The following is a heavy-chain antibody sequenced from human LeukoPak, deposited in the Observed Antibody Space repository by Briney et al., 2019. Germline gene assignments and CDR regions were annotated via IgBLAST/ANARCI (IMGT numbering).Heavy chain of an antibody. CDR2: ISSSGSTI. J-gene: IGHJ6*04. Sequence: GGSLRLSCAASGFTFTSYGMNWVRQAPGKGLEWVSYISSSGSTIYYADSVKGRFTISRDNAKNSLYLQMNSLRAEDTAVYYCAELGITMIGGVWGKGTTVTISS. CDR1: GFTFTSYG. D-gene: IGHD3-10*02. CDR3: AELGITMIGGV. V-gene: IGHV3-48*04.